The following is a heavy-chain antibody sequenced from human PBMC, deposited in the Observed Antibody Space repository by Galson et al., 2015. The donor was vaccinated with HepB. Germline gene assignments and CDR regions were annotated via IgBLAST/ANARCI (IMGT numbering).Heavy chain of an antibody. V-gene: IGHV1-24*01. J-gene: IGHJ4*02. D-gene: IGHD3-10*01. CDR1: GSTLTELS. Sequence: SVTVSCKVSGSTLTELSMHWVRQAPGKGLEWMGGFDPEDGETIYAQKFQGRVTMTEDTSTDTAYMELSSLRSEDTAVYYCATVRTGQKYYFDYWGQGTLVTVSS. CDR2: FDPEDGET. CDR3: ATVRTGQKYYFDY.